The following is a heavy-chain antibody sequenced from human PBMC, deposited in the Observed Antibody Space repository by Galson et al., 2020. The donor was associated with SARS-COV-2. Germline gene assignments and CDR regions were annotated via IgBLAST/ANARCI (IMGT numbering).Heavy chain of an antibody. V-gene: IGHV4-4*07. CDR2: IYTTGST. D-gene: IGHD3-22*01. CDR3: VRDLHYYDSSAYRYYYTMDV. J-gene: IGHJ6*02. CDR1: GGSIGSYY. Sequence: SATLSLTCSVSGGSIGSYYWSWIRQPAGKGLEWIGRIYTTGSTTYNPSLKSRVTMPVDKSKNQFSLKLSSVTAADTAVYYCVRDLHYYDSSAYRYYYTMDVWGQGTTVTVSS.